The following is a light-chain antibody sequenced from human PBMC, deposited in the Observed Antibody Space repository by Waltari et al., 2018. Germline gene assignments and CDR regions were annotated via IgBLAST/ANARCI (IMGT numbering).Light chain of an antibody. CDR3: QQYNDWPPWT. CDR2: GAS. Sequence: EIVLTQSPATLSLSPGETAPIPCRASQHINMNLAWSRQKHGQAPRLLFYGASTRESGVPARFSGSGSGTEFTLTISSLQSEDFGVYYCQQYNDWPPWTFGQGTKVEV. V-gene: IGKV3-15*01. CDR1: QHINMN. J-gene: IGKJ1*01.